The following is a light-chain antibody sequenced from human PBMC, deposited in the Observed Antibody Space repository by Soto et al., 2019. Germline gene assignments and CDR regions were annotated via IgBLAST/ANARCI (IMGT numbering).Light chain of an antibody. V-gene: IGKV3-20*01. Sequence: EIVLTQSPGTLSLSPGDTATLSCRASQSLSSNYLAWYQQRPGQAPKLLIYDISGRATGIPHRFSGSGSGTYFTLTIARLDPEDFAVYYYQQYGGSMTFGQGKRLEIE. CDR3: QQYGGSMT. CDR2: DIS. CDR1: QSLSSNY. J-gene: IGKJ5*01.